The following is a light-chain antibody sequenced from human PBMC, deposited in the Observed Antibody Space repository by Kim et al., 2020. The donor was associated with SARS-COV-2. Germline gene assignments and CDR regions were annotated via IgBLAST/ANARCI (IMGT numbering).Light chain of an antibody. CDR3: QQSFTPPWT. CDR1: QSIRNY. CDR2: GAS. J-gene: IGKJ1*01. V-gene: IGKV1-39*01. Sequence: ASVGSRVTITCRASQSIRNYLNWYQQRPGMAPKLLIFGASTLQSGVPSRFTGSGSGTDYTLTISSLQPEDFATYFCQQSFTPPWTFGQGTKVDIK.